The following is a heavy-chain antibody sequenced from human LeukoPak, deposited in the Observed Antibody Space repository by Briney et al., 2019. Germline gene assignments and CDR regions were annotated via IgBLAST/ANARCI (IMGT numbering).Heavy chain of an antibody. CDR2: ITASGGST. V-gene: IGHV3-23*01. J-gene: IGHJ4*02. D-gene: IGHD3-3*01. Sequence: PGGSLSLSCAASGFTFSSYAMSWVRQTPGKGLEWVSGITASGGSTYHADSVKGRFTISRDNSIDTLNLQMNNLRAEDTAIYYCGKGLGFWSGYYTPFDYWGQGSSVTVSS. CDR3: GKGLGFWSGYYTPFDY. CDR1: GFTFSSYA.